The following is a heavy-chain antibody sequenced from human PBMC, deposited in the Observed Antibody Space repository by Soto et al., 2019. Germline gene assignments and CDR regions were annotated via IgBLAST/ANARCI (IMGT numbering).Heavy chain of an antibody. CDR2: IYYSGST. V-gene: IGHV4-31*03. CDR1: GGSISSGGYY. Sequence: PSETLSLTCTVSGGSISSGGYYWSWIGQHPGKGLEWIGYIYYSGSTYYNPSLKSRVTISVDTSKNQFSLKLSSVTAADTAVYYCARGGETYYDFWSGSYQYWGQGTLVTVS. CDR3: ARGGETYYDFWSGSYQY. D-gene: IGHD3-3*01. J-gene: IGHJ4*02.